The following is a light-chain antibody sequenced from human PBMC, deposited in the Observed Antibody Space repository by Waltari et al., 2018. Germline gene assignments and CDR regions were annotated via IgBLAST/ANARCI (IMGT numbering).Light chain of an antibody. CDR1: SSDIGSYNF. Sequence: QSALTQPASVSGSPRQSITISCTGTSSDIGSYNFVSWYQQHPGKAPTLLIFDVTNRPSVVSNRFSGSKSGNTASLTISGVQAEDEADYYCSSYSSSYTSVVFGGGTKLTVL. J-gene: IGLJ2*01. CDR2: DVT. V-gene: IGLV2-14*03. CDR3: SSYSSSYTSVV.